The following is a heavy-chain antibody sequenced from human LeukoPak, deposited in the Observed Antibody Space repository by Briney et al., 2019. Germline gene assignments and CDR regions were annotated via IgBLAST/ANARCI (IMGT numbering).Heavy chain of an antibody. J-gene: IGHJ6*03. CDR2: ISSSGSTI. CDR3: ARDNIGFPSGYMDV. Sequence: LSLTCAVYGGSFSDYYMSWIRQAPGKGLEWVSYISSSGSTIYYADSVKGRFTISRDNAKNSLYLQMNSLRAEDTAVYYCARDNIGFPSGYMDVWGKGTTVTVSS. CDR1: GGSFSDYY. V-gene: IGHV3-11*01. D-gene: IGHD1-1*01.